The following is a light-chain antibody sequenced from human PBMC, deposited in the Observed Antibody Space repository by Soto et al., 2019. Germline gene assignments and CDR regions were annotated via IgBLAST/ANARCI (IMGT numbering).Light chain of an antibody. V-gene: IGKV3-11*01. CDR1: QSVSSH. J-gene: IGKJ4*01. CDR3: QQYGYLVT. CDR2: DAS. Sequence: EILLTQSPGTLSLSPGEGATLSCRASQSVSSHLAWYKQKAGQAPRLLIYDASNRATGIPARLSGSGSGTDFTLTISRMEPEDFAMYYCQQYGYLVTFGGGTKVDI.